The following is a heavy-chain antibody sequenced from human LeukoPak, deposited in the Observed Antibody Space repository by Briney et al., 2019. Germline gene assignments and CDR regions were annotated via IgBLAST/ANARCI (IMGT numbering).Heavy chain of an antibody. Sequence: GGSLRLSCAASGLTVGGSYMNWVRQAPGKGLEWVSVIYRGGDTYYADSVKGRFTISRDNSKNTLYLQMNSLRAEDTAVYYCAKEIAQYYYDSSGLDYWGQGTLVTVSS. J-gene: IGHJ4*02. D-gene: IGHD3-22*01. CDR2: IYRGGDT. V-gene: IGHV3-53*01. CDR3: AKEIAQYYYDSSGLDY. CDR1: GLTVGGSY.